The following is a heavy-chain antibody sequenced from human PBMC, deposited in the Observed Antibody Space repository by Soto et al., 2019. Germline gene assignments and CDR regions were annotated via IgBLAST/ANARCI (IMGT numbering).Heavy chain of an antibody. J-gene: IGHJ6*02. D-gene: IGHD3-22*01. CDR3: ARGVTGLFSSDFYGMDV. V-gene: IGHV5-10-1*01. CDR1: GYSFTSYW. CDR2: IDPSDSYT. Sequence: GESLKISCKGSGYSFTSYWISWVRQMPGKGLEWMGRIDPSDSYTNYSPSFQGHVTISADKSISTAYLQWSSLKASDTAMYYCARGVTGLFSSDFYGMDVWGQGTTVTVSS.